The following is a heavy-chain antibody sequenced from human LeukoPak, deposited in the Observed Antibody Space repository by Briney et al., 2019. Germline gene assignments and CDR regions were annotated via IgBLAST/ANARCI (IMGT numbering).Heavy chain of an antibody. CDR2: IYPGDSDT. CDR1: GYSFTSYW. Sequence: GESLKISCKGSGYSFTSYWIGWVRQMPGKGLEWMGIIYPGDSDTRHSPSFQGQVTISADKSISTAYLQWSSLKASDTAMYYCARHNLEKEWYYYDSSGYSLDYWGQGTLVTVSS. CDR3: ARHNLEKEWYYYDSSGYSLDY. D-gene: IGHD3-22*01. J-gene: IGHJ4*02. V-gene: IGHV5-51*01.